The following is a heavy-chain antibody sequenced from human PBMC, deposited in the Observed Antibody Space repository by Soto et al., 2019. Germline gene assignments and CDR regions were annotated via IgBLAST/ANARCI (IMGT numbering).Heavy chain of an antibody. CDR3: ARGRRGDSYDYYAFDS. J-gene: IGHJ3*02. CDR2: IIPIFGTA. Sequence: SSLQLSCKASGGTFSSYVISWVRQAPGQGLEWMGGIIPIFGTANYAQKFQGRVTITADESTSTAYMELSSLRSEDTAVYYCARGRRGDSYDYYAFDSCGKGKMVTVSS. V-gene: IGHV1-69*01. CDR1: GGTFSSYV. D-gene: IGHD5-18*01.